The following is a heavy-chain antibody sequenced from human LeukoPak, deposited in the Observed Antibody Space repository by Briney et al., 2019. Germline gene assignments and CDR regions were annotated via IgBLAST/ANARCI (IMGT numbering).Heavy chain of an antibody. Sequence: GSLRLSCAASGFTFSSYAMSWVRQATGKGLEWVSAIGTAGDTYYPGSVKGRFTISRENAKNSLYLQMNSLRAGDTAVYYCARESSSGWYARSLGMDVWGQGTTVTVSS. CDR1: GFTFSSYA. D-gene: IGHD6-19*01. V-gene: IGHV3-13*01. J-gene: IGHJ6*02. CDR2: IGTAGDT. CDR3: ARESSSGWYARSLGMDV.